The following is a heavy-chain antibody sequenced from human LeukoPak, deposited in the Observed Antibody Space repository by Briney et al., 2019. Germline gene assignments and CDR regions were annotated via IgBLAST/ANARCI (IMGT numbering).Heavy chain of an antibody. D-gene: IGHD2-2*03. J-gene: IGHJ4*02. CDR3: TTYPFGYCSSSSCYGYFDY. Sequence: KTRGSLRLSCAASGFTFSNAWMNWVRQAPGKGLEWVGRIKSKADDGTTDYAAPVKNRFTISRDDSNTTLYLQMNSLKTEDTAVYYCTTYPFGYCSSSSCYGYFDYWGQGTLVTVSS. CDR2: IKSKADDGTT. CDR1: GFTFSNAW. V-gene: IGHV3-15*01.